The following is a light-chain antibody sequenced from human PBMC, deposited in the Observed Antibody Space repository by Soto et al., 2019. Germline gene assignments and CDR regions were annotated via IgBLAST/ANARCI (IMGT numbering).Light chain of an antibody. CDR3: SSHSSSGTLI. V-gene: IGLV2-14*01. Sequence: QSALTQPASVSGSPGQSITISCTGTSSDVGGYKYVSWYQQFPGKAPKLMIYEVSNRPSGVSNRFSGFKSGNTASLTISGLLVEDDADYYCSSHSSSGTLIFGGGTKVTVL. J-gene: IGLJ2*01. CDR1: SSDVGGYKY. CDR2: EVS.